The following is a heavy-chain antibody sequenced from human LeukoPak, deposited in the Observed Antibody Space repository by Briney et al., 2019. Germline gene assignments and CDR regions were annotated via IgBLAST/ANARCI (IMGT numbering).Heavy chain of an antibody. V-gene: IGHV4-31*03. CDR3: ARDGGGYCSGGSCYFWFDP. J-gene: IGHJ5*02. CDR2: IYYSGST. CDR1: GGSISSGGYY. D-gene: IGHD2-15*01. Sequence: SETLSLTCTVSGGSISSGGYYWSWIRHHPGKGLGWIGYIYYSGSTYYNPSLKSRLTISVDTSKNQFSLRLSSVTAADTAIYYCARDGGGYCSGGSCYFWFDPWGQGTLVTVSS.